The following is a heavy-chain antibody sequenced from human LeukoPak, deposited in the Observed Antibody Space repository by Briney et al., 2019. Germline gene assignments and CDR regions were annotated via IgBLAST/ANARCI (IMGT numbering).Heavy chain of an antibody. CDR3: ARTPRPYGDYALWWFDP. CDR1: GGSISSSSYY. D-gene: IGHD4-17*01. CDR2: IYYSGST. J-gene: IGHJ5*02. V-gene: IGHV4-39*01. Sequence: MTSETLSLTCTVSGGSISSSSYYWGWIRQPPGKGLEWIGSIYYSGSTYYNPSLKSRVTISVDTSKNQFSLKLSSVTAADTAVYYCARTPRPYGDYALWWFDPWGQGTLVTVSS.